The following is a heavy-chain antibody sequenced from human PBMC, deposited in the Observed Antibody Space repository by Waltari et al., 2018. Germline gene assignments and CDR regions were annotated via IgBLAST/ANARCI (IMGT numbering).Heavy chain of an antibody. CDR3: AREYSRICFHALDG. CDR2: IQCDGSIK. J-gene: IGHJ6*02. CDR1: GFTLGHYG. D-gene: IGHD6-13*01. V-gene: IGHV3-33*05. Sequence: QVHVVESGGGVVQPGGSLRLSCAASGFTLGHYGMHWVRQAPGKGLGWVAVIQCDGSIKNYADSVKGRFTISRENSKNTLYLEMKSLRAEDTAVYYCAREYSRICFHALDGWGQGTAVTVSS.